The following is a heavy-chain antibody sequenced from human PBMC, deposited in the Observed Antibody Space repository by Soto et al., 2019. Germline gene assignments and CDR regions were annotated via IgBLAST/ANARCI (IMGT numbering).Heavy chain of an antibody. V-gene: IGHV3-23*01. D-gene: IGHD3-22*01. Sequence: EVQLLESGGGLVQHGGSLRLSCAASGLTFSSYAMSWVRQAPGKGLEWVSAISGSGGSTYYADSVKGRFTISRDNSKNTLYLQMNSLRAEDTAVYYCAKDGDYDSSGCSDYWGQGTLVTVSS. J-gene: IGHJ4*02. CDR3: AKDGDYDSSGCSDY. CDR1: GLTFSSYA. CDR2: ISGSGGST.